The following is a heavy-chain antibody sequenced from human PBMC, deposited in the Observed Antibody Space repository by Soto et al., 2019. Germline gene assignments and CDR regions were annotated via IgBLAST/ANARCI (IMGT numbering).Heavy chain of an antibody. V-gene: IGHV3-74*01. CDR1: GFTLGNYC. CDR2: INDYGTTI. D-gene: IGHD1-1*01. J-gene: IGHJ4*02. Sequence: EVQLVESGGGLVQSGGSLRLSCAASGFTLGNYCMHWVRQAPGKGLVWVSRINDYGTTINYAESVEGRFIISRDDAKSEVYLQMNNVRAEDSAVYYCARGGLEPVDYWGQGALVTVSS. CDR3: ARGGLEPVDY.